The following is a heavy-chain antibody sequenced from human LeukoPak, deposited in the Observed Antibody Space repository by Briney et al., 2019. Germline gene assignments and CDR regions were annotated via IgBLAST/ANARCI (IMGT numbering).Heavy chain of an antibody. J-gene: IGHJ6*02. D-gene: IGHD2-2*01. CDR2: FDPEDGET. CDR1: GYTLTELS. CDR3: ATGGGHIVLVPAVKSNYYYYGMDV. V-gene: IGHV1-24*01. Sequence: ASVKVSCKVSGYTLTELSMHWVRQAPGEGLEWMGGFDPEDGETIYARKFQGRVTMTEDTSTDTAYMELSSLRSEDTAVYYCATGGGHIVLVPAVKSNYYYYGMDVWGQGTTVTVSS.